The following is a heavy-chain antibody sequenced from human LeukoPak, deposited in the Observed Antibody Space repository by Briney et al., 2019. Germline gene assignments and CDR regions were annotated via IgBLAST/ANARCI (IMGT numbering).Heavy chain of an antibody. CDR2: ISAYSGGT. CDR1: SYTFTNYA. J-gene: IGHJ4*02. V-gene: IGHV1-2*02. CDR3: AVGATSGFDY. Sequence: ASVKVSCKASSYTFTNYAFTWVRQAPGQGLEWMGWISAYSGGTNYAQKFQGRVTMTRDTSISTAYMELSRLRSDDTAVYYCAVGATSGFDYWGQGTLVTVSS. D-gene: IGHD1-26*01.